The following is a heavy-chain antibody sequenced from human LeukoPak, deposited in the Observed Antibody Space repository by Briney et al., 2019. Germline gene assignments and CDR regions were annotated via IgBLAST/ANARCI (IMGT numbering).Heavy chain of an antibody. CDR2: IYYSGST. CDR1: GGSISSYY. Sequence: SETLSLTCTVSGGSISSYYWSWIRQPPGKGLEWIGYIYYSGSTNYNPSLKSRVTISVDTSKNQFSLKLSSVTAADTAVYYCARSNPFYDSSGYYYFDDYYYYYMYVWGKGTTVTVSS. J-gene: IGHJ6*03. D-gene: IGHD3-22*01. V-gene: IGHV4-59*01. CDR3: ARSNPFYDSSGYYYFDDYYYYYMYV.